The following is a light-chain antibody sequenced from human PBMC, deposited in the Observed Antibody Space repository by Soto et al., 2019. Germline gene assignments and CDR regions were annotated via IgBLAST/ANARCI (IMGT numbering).Light chain of an antibody. CDR2: SDY. V-gene: IGLV1-44*01. CDR3: AAWDRSLNAIL. Sequence: QSVLSQPPSASGTPGQRVTISCSGRSSNIGSNVVNWYQQFPGTAPKLLIYSDYQRPSGVPDRFSGSRSGTSASLAISGLQPEDEADYYCAAWDRSLNAILFGGGTKLTVL. J-gene: IGLJ2*01. CDR1: SSNIGSNV.